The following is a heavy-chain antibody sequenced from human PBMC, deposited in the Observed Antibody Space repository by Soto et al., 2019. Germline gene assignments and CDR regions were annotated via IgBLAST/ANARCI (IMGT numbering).Heavy chain of an antibody. CDR1: GYTFTSYD. CDR3: ARGHDFWSGYRRGMDV. V-gene: IGHV1-8*01. D-gene: IGHD3-3*01. J-gene: IGHJ6*02. CDR2: MNPNSGNT. Sequence: GASVKVSCKASGYTFTSYDINWVRQATGQGLEWMGWMNPNSGNTGYAQKFQGRVTMTRNTSISTAYMELSSLRSEDTAVYYCARGHDFWSGYRRGMDVWGQGTTVTVSS.